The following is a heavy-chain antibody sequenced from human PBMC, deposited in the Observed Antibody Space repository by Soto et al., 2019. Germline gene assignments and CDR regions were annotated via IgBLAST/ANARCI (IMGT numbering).Heavy chain of an antibody. CDR2: INHGGST. CDR1: GGSFSGYI. D-gene: IGHD3-22*01. CDR3: ARGPEYYYGGSGYVDY. J-gene: IGHJ4*02. Sequence: SETLSLTCAVYGGSFSGYIWTGIRQAPGKGLEWIGEINHGGSTSYNPSLKSRVTMSLDTSKKQISLKLTSVTAADTSVYYCARGPEYYYGGSGYVDYWGQGSLVTVSS. V-gene: IGHV4-34*01.